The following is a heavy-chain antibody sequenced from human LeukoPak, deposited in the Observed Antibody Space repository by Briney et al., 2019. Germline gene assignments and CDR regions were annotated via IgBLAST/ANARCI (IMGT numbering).Heavy chain of an antibody. J-gene: IGHJ1*01. V-gene: IGHV3-23*01. D-gene: IGHD6-13*01. CDR3: AKDLISAAGRGDFQH. Sequence: GGPLRLSCAASGFTFDKYAMSWVRQAPGKGLEWVSLFSGGGSSRTYYADSVKGRFTISRDNSKNTLYLEMNSLRAEDTAVYYCAKDLISAAGRGDFQHWGQGTLVTVYS. CDR1: GFTFDKYA. CDR2: FSGGGSSRT.